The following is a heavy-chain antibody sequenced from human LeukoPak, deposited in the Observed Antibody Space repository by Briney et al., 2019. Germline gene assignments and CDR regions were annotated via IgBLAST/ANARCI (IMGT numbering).Heavy chain of an antibody. D-gene: IGHD1-14*01. CDR1: GGSVSSYY. J-gene: IGHJ4*02. CDR2: IHNSGRT. V-gene: IGHV4-59*08. Sequence: PETLSLTCSVSGGSVSSYYWSWIRQSPGKGLEWIGYIHNSGRTNYNPSLKSRVTGFVDTSKNQVSLRLSSVTAADTAVYYCAKHGTISSESYFDYWGQGALVTVSS. CDR3: AKHGTISSESYFDY.